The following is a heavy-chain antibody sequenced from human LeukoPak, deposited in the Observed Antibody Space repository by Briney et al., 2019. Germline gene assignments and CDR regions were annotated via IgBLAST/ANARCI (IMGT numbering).Heavy chain of an antibody. CDR2: ISSSSSYI. CDR3: ARYYDSSGYYPTFDY. D-gene: IGHD3-22*01. J-gene: IGHJ4*02. Sequence: GGSLRLSCAASGFTLSSYSMNWVRQAPGKGLEWVSSISSSSSYIYYADSVKGRFTISRDNAKNSLYLQMNSLRAEDTAVYYCARYYDSSGYYPTFDYWGQGTLVTVSS. CDR1: GFTLSSYS. V-gene: IGHV3-21*01.